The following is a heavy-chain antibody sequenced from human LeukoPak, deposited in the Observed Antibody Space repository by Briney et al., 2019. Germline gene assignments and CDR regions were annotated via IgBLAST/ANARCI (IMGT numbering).Heavy chain of an antibody. CDR1: GFTFSSYA. CDR2: ISYDGSNK. V-gene: IGHV3-30*04. D-gene: IGHD3-10*02. J-gene: IGHJ6*04. CDR3: AELGITMIGGV. Sequence: GGSLGLSCAASGFTFSSYAMHWVRQAPGKGLEWVAVISYDGSNKYYADSVKGRFTISRDNAKNSLYLQMNSLRAEDTAVYYCAELGITMIGGVWGKGTTVTISS.